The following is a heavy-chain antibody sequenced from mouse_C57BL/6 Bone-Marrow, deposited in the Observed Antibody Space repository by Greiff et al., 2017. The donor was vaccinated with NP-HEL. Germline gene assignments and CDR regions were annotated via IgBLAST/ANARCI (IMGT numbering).Heavy chain of an antibody. CDR1: GYTFTDYY. D-gene: IGHD2-4*01. V-gene: IGHV1-19*01. CDR2: INPYNGGT. CDR3: AIYYDYGAY. Sequence: EVQLQQSGPELVKPGASVKISCKASGYTFTDYYMNWVKQSHGKSLEWIGVINPYNGGTSYNQKFKGKATLTVDKSSSTAYMELNSLTSEDSAVYYCAIYYDYGAYWGQGTLVTVSA. J-gene: IGHJ3*01.